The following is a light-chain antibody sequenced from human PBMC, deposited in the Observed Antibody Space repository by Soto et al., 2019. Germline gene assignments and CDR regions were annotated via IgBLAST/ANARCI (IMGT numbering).Light chain of an antibody. Sequence: QSVLTQPASVSGSPGQSITISCTGTNSDVGGFNYVSWYQQHPDKAPKLIIFEVTDRPSGVSNRFSGSKSGNTASLTISGLQSEDEAEYYCCSYTRRSTLVFGGGTKLTVL. CDR1: NSDVGGFNY. J-gene: IGLJ2*01. CDR2: EVT. V-gene: IGLV2-14*01. CDR3: CSYTRRSTLV.